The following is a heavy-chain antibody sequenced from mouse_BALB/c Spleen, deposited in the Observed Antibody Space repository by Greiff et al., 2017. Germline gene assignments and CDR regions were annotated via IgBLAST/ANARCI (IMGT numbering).Heavy chain of an antibody. Sequence: DVMLVESGGGLVKPGGSLKLSCAASGFTFSSYAMSWVRQTPEKRLEWVASISSGGSTYYPDSVKGRFTISRDNARNILYLQMSSLRSEDTSIYYCARETYSYAMDYWGQGTSVTVSS. CDR2: ISSGGST. J-gene: IGHJ4*01. D-gene: IGHD2-10*01. V-gene: IGHV5-6-5*01. CDR1: GFTFSSYA. CDR3: ARETYSYAMDY.